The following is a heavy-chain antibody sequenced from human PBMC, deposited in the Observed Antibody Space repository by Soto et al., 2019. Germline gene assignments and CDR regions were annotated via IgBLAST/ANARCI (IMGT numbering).Heavy chain of an antibody. CDR2: MYYNGST. J-gene: IGHJ6*02. V-gene: IGHV4-31*03. D-gene: IGHD3-9*01. CDR3: ARDYYDILTGYYNYGMDV. Sequence: SETLSLTCIVSGGTITSGGYYWSWIRQYPGKGLEWIGYMYYNGSTYYNPSLKSRVTISVDTSKNQFSLKLSSVTAADTAVYYCARDYYDILTGYYNYGMDVWGQGTTVTVS. CDR1: GGTITSGGYY.